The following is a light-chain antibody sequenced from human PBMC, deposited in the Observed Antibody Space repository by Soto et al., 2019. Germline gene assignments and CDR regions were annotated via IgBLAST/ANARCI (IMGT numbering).Light chain of an antibody. CDR2: WAS. Sequence: DLVMTQSPDSLAVSLGERATINCKSSQSVLYSSDNKNYLSWYQQKPGQPPRLLIYWASTRESGVPERFSGSGSGTDFTLTISSLQAEDAAVYYCQQSYSTWTFGQGTKVDIK. CDR3: QQSYSTWT. J-gene: IGKJ1*01. CDR1: QSVLYSSDNKNY. V-gene: IGKV4-1*01.